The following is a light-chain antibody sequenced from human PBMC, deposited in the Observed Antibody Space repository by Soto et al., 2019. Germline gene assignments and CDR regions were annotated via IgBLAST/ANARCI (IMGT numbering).Light chain of an antibody. CDR3: QQYYNTPRVT. CDR1: QSILYSSNTKNH. J-gene: IGKJ1*01. CDR2: WAS. V-gene: IGKV4-1*01. Sequence: DIEMTQSPDSLAVSLGERATINCKSSQSILYSSNTKNHLAWYHQKPGLAPKLLFDWASVRESGVPDRFSGSGSGTDFTLTISSLQAEAVAIYYCQQYYNTPRVTFGQGTKVEIK.